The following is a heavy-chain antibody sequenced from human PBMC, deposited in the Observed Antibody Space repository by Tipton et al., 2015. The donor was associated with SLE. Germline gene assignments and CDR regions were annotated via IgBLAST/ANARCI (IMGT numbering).Heavy chain of an antibody. J-gene: IGHJ6*03. Sequence: TLSLTCAVYGGSFSGYYWSWIRQPPEKGLEWIAEINHRGSTNYNPSLKSRVTISVDTSKNQFSLKLSSVTAADTAVYFCARIEGALKYYYYYYMAVWCKGTTVTVSS. V-gene: IGHV4-34*01. D-gene: IGHD3-9*01. CDR1: GGSFSGYY. CDR2: INHRGST. CDR3: ARIEGALKYYYYYYMAV.